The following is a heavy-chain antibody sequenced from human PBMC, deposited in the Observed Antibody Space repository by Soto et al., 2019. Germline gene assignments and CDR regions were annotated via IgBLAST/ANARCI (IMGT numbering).Heavy chain of an antibody. Sequence: GGSLRLSCAASGFTFSSYWMSWVRQAPGKGLEWVANIKQDGSEKYYVDSVKGRFTISRDNAKNSLYLQMNSLRAEDTAVYYCARRDGTRHYDFWSGYYSGALAFDIWGQGTMVTVSS. V-gene: IGHV3-7*01. J-gene: IGHJ3*02. CDR1: GFTFSSYW. D-gene: IGHD3-3*01. CDR3: ARRDGTRHYDFWSGYYSGALAFDI. CDR2: IKQDGSEK.